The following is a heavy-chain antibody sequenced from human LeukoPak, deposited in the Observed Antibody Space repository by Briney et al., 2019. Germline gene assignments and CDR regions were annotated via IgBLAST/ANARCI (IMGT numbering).Heavy chain of an antibody. CDR1: GITFSRNA. D-gene: IGHD5-12*01. J-gene: IGHJ4*02. Sequence: PGGSLRLSCAASGITFSRNAMHWVRQAPGKGLEWVAVISYDGSDKYYADSVKGRFTISRDNSKNTLYLQMNSLRAEDTAVYYCARAGAQWLRFFDHWGQGTLVTVSS. CDR3: ARAGAQWLRFFDH. V-gene: IGHV3-30-3*01. CDR2: ISYDGSDK.